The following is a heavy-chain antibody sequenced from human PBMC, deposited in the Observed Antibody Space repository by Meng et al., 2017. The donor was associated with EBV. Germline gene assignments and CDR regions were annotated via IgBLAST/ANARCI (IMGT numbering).Heavy chain of an antibody. V-gene: IGHV1-3*01. CDR1: GYAFTSYI. J-gene: IGHJ4*02. Sequence: QVQVVQSGGGVKYPGASVKVSCEASGYAFTSYILHWVRQAPGQRLEWMGWINVGVGYTKYSQKFQGRVTISSDTSATTGYMELSSLRSEDTAVYYCVRGPPVGVPGPGDYWGQGTLVTVSS. CDR2: INVGVGYT. D-gene: IGHD2-21*01. CDR3: VRGPPVGVPGPGDY.